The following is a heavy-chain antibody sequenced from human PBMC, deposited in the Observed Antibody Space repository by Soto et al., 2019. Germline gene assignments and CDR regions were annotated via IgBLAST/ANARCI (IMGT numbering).Heavy chain of an antibody. Sequence: GASVKVSCKASGYTFTSYDINWVRQAPGQGLEWMGWINPNSGGTNYAQKFQGWVTMTRDTSISTAYMELSRLRSDDTAVYYCARGEDVVVVPAAMTDYWGQGTLVTVS. V-gene: IGHV1-2*04. D-gene: IGHD2-2*01. J-gene: IGHJ4*02. CDR2: INPNSGGT. CDR1: GYTFTSYD. CDR3: ARGEDVVVVPAAMTDY.